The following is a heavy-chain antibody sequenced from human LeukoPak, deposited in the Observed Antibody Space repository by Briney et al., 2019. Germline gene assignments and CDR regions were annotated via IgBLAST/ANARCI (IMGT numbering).Heavy chain of an antibody. CDR2: IRYDGSNK. V-gene: IGHV3-30*02. D-gene: IGHD3-10*01. J-gene: IGHJ4*02. CDR3: AKGTKDYYGSGSFYLSRDHFISR. Sequence: GGSLRLSCAESEFTFSNYGMHWVRQAPGKRLEWVAFIRYDGSNKYLADSVKGRFTISRDNSKHTLYLQMNSLRAEDTAVYYCAKGTKDYYGSGSFYLSRDHFISRWGQGTLVTVSS. CDR1: EFTFSNYG.